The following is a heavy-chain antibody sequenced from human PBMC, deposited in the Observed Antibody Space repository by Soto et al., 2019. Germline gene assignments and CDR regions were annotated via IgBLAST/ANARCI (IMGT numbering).Heavy chain of an antibody. CDR3: ARVSRLLWFGELLSTRNEYLDY. D-gene: IGHD3-10*01. Sequence: ASVKVSCKASGYTFTSYGISWVRQAPGQGLEWMGWVSAYNGNTNYAQKRQGRGTMTTDPSTSTAYMELRSLRSDDTAVYYCARVSRLLWFGELLSTRNEYLDYWGQGILVTVSS. CDR1: GYTFTSYG. CDR2: VSAYNGNT. V-gene: IGHV1-18*01. J-gene: IGHJ4*02.